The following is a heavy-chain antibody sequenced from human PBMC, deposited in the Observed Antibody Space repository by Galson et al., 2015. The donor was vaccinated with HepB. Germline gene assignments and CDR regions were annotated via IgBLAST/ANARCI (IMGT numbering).Heavy chain of an antibody. D-gene: IGHD2-15*01. V-gene: IGHV5-51*01. CDR3: ARHVVGVASKLGYCSGGSCDDAFDI. Sequence: QSGAEVKKPGESLKISCKGSGYSFTSYWIGWVRQMPGKGLEWMGIIYPGDSDTRYSPSFQGQVTISADKSISTAYLQWSSLKASDTAMYYCARHVVGVASKLGYCSGGSCDDAFDIWGQGAMVTVSS. CDR1: GYSFTSYW. J-gene: IGHJ3*02. CDR2: IYPGDSDT.